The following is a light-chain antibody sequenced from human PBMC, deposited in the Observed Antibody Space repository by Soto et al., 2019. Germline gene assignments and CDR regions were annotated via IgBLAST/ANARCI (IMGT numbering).Light chain of an antibody. Sequence: IQLTQSPSPLSASVGDRVTITCRASQSISSWLAWYQQKPGKAPKLLIYKASSLESGVPSRFSGSGSGTEFTLTISSLQPDDFATYYCQQYDTYSTFGQGTKVE. J-gene: IGKJ1*01. V-gene: IGKV1-5*03. CDR2: KAS. CDR3: QQYDTYST. CDR1: QSISSW.